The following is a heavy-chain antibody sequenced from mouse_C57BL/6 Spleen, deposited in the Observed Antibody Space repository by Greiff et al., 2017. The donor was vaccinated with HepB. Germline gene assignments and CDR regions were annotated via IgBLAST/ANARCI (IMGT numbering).Heavy chain of an antibody. D-gene: IGHD3-2*02. Sequence: QVQLQQSGPELVKPGASVKISCKASGYAFSSSWMNWVKQRPGKGLEWIGRIYPGDGDTNYNGKFKGKATLTADKSSSTAYMQLSSLTSEDSAVYLCARTGTAQAPYAMDYWGQGTSVTVSS. J-gene: IGHJ4*01. V-gene: IGHV1-82*01. CDR3: ARTGTAQAPYAMDY. CDR2: IYPGDGDT. CDR1: GYAFSSSW.